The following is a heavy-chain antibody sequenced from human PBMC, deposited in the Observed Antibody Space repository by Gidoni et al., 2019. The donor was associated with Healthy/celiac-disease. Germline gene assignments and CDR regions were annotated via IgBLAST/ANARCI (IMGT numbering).Heavy chain of an antibody. J-gene: IGHJ4*02. CDR2: ISYDGSNK. V-gene: IGHV3-30*18. CDR1: GFTFSSYG. CDR3: AKSSFVRRSSWYPVLDY. Sequence: QVQLVESGGGVVQPGRSLRLPCAASGFTFSSYGMHWVRQAPGKGLEWVAVISYDGSNKYYADSVKGRFTISRDNSKNTLYLQMNSLRAEDTAVYYCAKSSFVRRSSWYPVLDYWGQGTLVTVSS. D-gene: IGHD6-13*01.